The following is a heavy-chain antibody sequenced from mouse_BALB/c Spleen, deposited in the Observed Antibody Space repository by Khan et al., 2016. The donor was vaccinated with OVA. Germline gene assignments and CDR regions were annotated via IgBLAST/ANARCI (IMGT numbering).Heavy chain of an antibody. CDR2: ISTYNGNT. Sequence: QVRLQQSGPEVVRPGVSVKISCKGSGYTFTDYAMHWVKQSHAKSLEWIGVISTYNGNTTYNQKFKGKATMPVDKSSSTAYMELARLTSEGSAIDYCARDWAAWCAYWGQGTLVTVSA. D-gene: IGHD4-1*01. V-gene: IGHV1S137*01. CDR1: GYTFTDYA. J-gene: IGHJ3*01. CDR3: ARDWAAWCAY.